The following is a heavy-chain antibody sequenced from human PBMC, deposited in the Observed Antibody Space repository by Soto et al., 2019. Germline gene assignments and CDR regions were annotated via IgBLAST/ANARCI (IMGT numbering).Heavy chain of an antibody. J-gene: IGHJ4*02. V-gene: IGHV3-33*06. CDR1: GFTFSSYG. CDR3: AKPTRRITIFGLDY. D-gene: IGHD3-3*01. Sequence: GGSLRLSCAASGFTFSSYGMHWVRQAPGKGLEWVAVIWYDGSNKYYADSVKGRFTISRDNSKNTLYLQMNSLRAEDTAVYYCAKPTRRITIFGLDYWGQGTLVTVSS. CDR2: IWYDGSNK.